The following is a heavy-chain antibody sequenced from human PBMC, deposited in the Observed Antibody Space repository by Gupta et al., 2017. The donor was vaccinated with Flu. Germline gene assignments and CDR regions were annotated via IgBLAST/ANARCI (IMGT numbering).Heavy chain of an antibody. CDR1: GGSISSGSYY. Sequence: QVQLQESGPGLVKPSQTLSLTCTVSGGSISSGSYYWSWLRQPAGKGLEWIGRIYTSGSTNYNPSLKSRVTISVDTSKNQFSLKLSSVTAADTAVYYCAREGVAVAGTDVFDYWGQGTLVTVSS. CDR3: AREGVAVAGTDVFDY. CDR2: IYTSGST. D-gene: IGHD6-19*01. J-gene: IGHJ4*02. V-gene: IGHV4-61*02.